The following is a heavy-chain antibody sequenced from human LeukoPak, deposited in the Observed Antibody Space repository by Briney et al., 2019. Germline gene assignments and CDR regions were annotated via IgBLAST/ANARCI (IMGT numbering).Heavy chain of an antibody. CDR1: GFTFSSYS. V-gene: IGHV3-21*01. CDR2: ISSSSSYI. Sequence: GGSLRLSCAASGFTFSSYSMNWVRQAPGKGLEWVSSISSSSSYIYYADSVKGRFTISRDNAKNSLYLQMNSLRAEDTAVYYCARDSGLVTAAAGVDYWGQGTLVIVSS. CDR3: ARDSGLVTAAAGVDY. D-gene: IGHD6-13*01. J-gene: IGHJ4*02.